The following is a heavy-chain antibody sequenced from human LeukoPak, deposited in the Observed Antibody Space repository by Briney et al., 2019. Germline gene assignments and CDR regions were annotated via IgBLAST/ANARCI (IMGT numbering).Heavy chain of an antibody. CDR1: GYSISSGYY. J-gene: IGHJ4*02. CDR3: ARDRAIVVVIARGIDY. Sequence: PSETLSLTCTVSGYSISSGYYWGWIRQPPGKGLEWIGSIYHCGSTYYNPSLKSRVTISVDTSKNQFSLKLSSVTAADTAVYYCARDRAIVVVIARGIDYWGQGTLVTVSS. CDR2: IYHCGST. D-gene: IGHD2-21*01. V-gene: IGHV4-38-2*02.